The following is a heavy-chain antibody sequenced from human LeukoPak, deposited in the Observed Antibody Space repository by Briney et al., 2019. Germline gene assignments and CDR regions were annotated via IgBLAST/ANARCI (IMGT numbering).Heavy chain of an antibody. J-gene: IGHJ3*02. V-gene: IGHV4-59*07. CDR3: ARKMRGPDVFDI. CDR1: YGSMNTNY. Sequence: SHTLSLTCTLSYGSMNTNYWSCIRQPPGKGLDWIGYIYHSGSINYNPPPRSRVPISLDTCQNQFPLKLRSVIAADTAVYYCARKMRGPDVFDIRRQGTMVTVSS. D-gene: IGHD3-16*01. CDR2: IYHSGSI.